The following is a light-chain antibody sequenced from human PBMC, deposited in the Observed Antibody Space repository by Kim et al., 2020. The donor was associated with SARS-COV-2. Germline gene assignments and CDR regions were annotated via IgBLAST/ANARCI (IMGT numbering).Light chain of an antibody. CDR1: KLGDKY. CDR3: QAWDSSTLWV. Sequence: SYELTQPPSVSVSPGQTASITCSGDKLGDKYACWYQQKPGQSPVLVIYQDTKRPSGIPERFSGSNPGNTATLTISGTQAMDEADYYCQAWDSSTLWVFGG. J-gene: IGLJ3*02. CDR2: QDT. V-gene: IGLV3-1*01.